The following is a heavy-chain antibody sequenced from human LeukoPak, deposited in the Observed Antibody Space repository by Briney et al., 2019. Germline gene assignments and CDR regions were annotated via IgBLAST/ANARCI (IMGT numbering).Heavy chain of an antibody. CDR2: IYSSGST. CDR3: ARAHRRGYYGSGKKFDY. Sequence: SETLSLTCTVSGDSISSSSYYWGWIRQPPGKGLEWIGSIYSSGSTYYNPSLKSRVTISVDTSKNQFSLKLSSVTAADTAVYYCARAHRRGYYGSGKKFDYWGQGTLVTVSS. V-gene: IGHV4-39*01. D-gene: IGHD3-10*01. CDR1: GDSISSSSYY. J-gene: IGHJ4*02.